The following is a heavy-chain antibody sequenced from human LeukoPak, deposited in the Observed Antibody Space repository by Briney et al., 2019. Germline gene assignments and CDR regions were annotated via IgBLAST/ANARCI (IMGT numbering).Heavy chain of an antibody. CDR1: GFTFSNYA. D-gene: IGHD2-21*01. CDR3: AKDKVLVFATVFDS. V-gene: IGHV3-23*01. Sequence: GGTLRLSCAASGFTFSNYAMSWVRQAPGKGLEWVSGISGSGDRTYYADSVKGRFTISRDSSKNTLVLQMHSLRAEDTAVYYCAKDKVLVFATVFDSRGQGTLVTV. J-gene: IGHJ4*02. CDR2: ISGSGDRT.